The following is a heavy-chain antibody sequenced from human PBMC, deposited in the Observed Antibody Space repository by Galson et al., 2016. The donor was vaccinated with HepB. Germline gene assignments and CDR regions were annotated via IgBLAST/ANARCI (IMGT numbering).Heavy chain of an antibody. D-gene: IGHD1-7*01. V-gene: IGHV3-7*03. CDR2: IKEDGSLL. Sequence: SLRLSCAASGFRLSGYWMTWVRQAPGKGLEWVANIKEDGSLLAYVDSVKGRFTISRDNAENSLYLQMNDLRAEDTALYYCGRDTGNCYVDKWGHGTLVTVSS. CDR1: GFRLSGYW. J-gene: IGHJ4*01. CDR3: GRDTGNCYVDK.